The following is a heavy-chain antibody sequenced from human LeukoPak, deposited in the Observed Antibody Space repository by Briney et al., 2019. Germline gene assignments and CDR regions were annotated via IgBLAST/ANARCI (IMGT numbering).Heavy chain of an antibody. Sequence: KASETLSLTCAVSGASTTGGYYWTWIRQPPGKGLEWIGYLGNPNYNPSLKSRVTISGDKSKNQFSLKLNSVTTADTAVYYCATYRGGGGGVGYWGQGTLVTVSS. CDR2: LGNP. CDR3: ATYRGGGGGVGY. J-gene: IGHJ4*02. CDR1: GASTTGGYY. D-gene: IGHD6-19*01. V-gene: IGHV4-61*08.